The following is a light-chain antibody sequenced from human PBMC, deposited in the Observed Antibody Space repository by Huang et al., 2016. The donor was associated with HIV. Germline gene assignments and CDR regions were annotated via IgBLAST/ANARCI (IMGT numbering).Light chain of an antibody. CDR1: QNVRDK. CDR3: QQYNKWPPYT. Sequence: EIVLTQSPPTLSVSPGETATLSCRASQNVRDKLAWYQQRPGQPPRLLLHGASTRATGIPARFSGSGSGTEFTLTISSLQSEDFAVYHCQQYNKWPPYTFGQGTKVEIK. J-gene: IGKJ2*01. CDR2: GAS. V-gene: IGKV3-15*01.